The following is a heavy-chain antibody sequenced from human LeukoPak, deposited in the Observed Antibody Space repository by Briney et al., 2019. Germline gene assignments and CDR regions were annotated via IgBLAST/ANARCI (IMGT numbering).Heavy chain of an antibody. Sequence: GGSLRLSCAAPGFSFKDYGMHWVWHPPGKGLEWVSAINWNGGGTDYADSVKGRFTISRDNAKNSLYLQLSSLRPEDTALYYCAKHLTATNTYIFFGLDVWGQGTSVTVSS. CDR2: INWNGGGT. J-gene: IGHJ6*02. CDR3: AKHLTATNTYIFFGLDV. D-gene: IGHD1-26*01. V-gene: IGHV3-9*01. CDR1: GFSFKDYG.